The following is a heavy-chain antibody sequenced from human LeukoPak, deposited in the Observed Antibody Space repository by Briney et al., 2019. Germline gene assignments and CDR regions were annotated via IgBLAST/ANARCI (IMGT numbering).Heavy chain of an antibody. J-gene: IGHJ4*02. D-gene: IGHD6-19*01. Sequence: GGSLRLSCAASGFTFDDYGMSWLRQAPGKGLEWVSGINWNGGSAGYADSVKGRFTISRDNAKNSLYLQMNSLRAEDTALYHCARVSSPVADMGGEFDYWGQGTLVSVSS. CDR3: ARVSSPVADMGGEFDY. CDR1: GFTFDDYG. V-gene: IGHV3-20*01. CDR2: INWNGGSA.